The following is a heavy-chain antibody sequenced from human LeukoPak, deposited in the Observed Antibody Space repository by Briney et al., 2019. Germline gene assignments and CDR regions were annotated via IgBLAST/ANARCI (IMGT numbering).Heavy chain of an antibody. CDR2: TYYRSKWH. V-gene: IGHV6-1*01. CDR3: ARGDQYMDV. Sequence: SQTLSLTCAISGDSVSSNSATWNWIRQSPSRGLEWLGRTYYRSKWHNYAVSVKSRITINPDTSKNQFSLQLNSVTPEDAAVYYCARGDQYMDVWGKGTTVTVSS. CDR1: GDSVSSNSAT. D-gene: IGHD3-16*01. J-gene: IGHJ6*03.